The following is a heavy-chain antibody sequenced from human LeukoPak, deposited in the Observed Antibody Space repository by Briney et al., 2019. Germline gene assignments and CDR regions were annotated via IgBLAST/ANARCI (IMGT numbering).Heavy chain of an antibody. Sequence: QPGGSLRLSCSASGFPFSSYAMHWVRQAPGKGLEYVSAISDSGGSTYYADSVKGRFTISRDNSKNTLYLQMSSLRAKDTAVYFCVRGYSFGPYGMDVWGQGTTVTVSS. J-gene: IGHJ6*02. CDR2: ISDSGGST. V-gene: IGHV3-64D*09. D-gene: IGHD2-15*01. CDR1: GFPFSSYA. CDR3: VRGYSFGPYGMDV.